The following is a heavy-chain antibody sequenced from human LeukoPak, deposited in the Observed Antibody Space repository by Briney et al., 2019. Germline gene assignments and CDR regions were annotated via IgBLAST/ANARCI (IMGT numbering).Heavy chain of an antibody. CDR1: GFTFSTYW. CDR2: IKSDGST. Sequence: AGGSLRLSCAASGFTFSTYWMHCVRQAPGKGLVWVSRIKSDGSTNYADSVKGRFTISRDNAKNAVSLQMNSLRAEDTGVYYCARAPSEIGGYYPEYFRHWGQGTLVTVSS. CDR3: ARAPSEIGGYYPEYFRH. V-gene: IGHV3-74*01. D-gene: IGHD3-22*01. J-gene: IGHJ1*01.